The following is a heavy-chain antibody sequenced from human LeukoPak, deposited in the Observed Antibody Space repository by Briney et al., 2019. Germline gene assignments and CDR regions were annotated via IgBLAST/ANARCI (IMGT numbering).Heavy chain of an antibody. CDR3: ARVAYGDYEECWFDP. CDR1: GGSISSSSYY. V-gene: IGHV4-39*07. J-gene: IGHJ5*02. Sequence: PSETLSLTCTVSGGSISSSSYYWGWIRQPPGKGLEWIGSIYYSGSTYYNPSLKSRVTISVDSSKNQFSLKLSSVTAADTAMYYCARVAYGDYEECWFDPWGQGTLVTVSS. CDR2: IYYSGST. D-gene: IGHD4-17*01.